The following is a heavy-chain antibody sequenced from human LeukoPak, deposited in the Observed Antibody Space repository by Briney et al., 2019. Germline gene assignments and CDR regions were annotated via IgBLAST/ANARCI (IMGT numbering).Heavy chain of an antibody. J-gene: IGHJ4*02. CDR1: GGSISSSSYY. V-gene: IGHV4-39*07. Sequence: SETLSLTCTVSGGSISSSSYYWGWIRQPPGKGLEWIGSIYYSGSTYYNPSLKSRVTISVDTSKNQFSLKLSSVTAADTAVYYCARDHYLGGGSYYFDYWGQGTLVTVSS. CDR2: IYYSGST. CDR3: ARDHYLGGGSYYFDY. D-gene: IGHD1-26*01.